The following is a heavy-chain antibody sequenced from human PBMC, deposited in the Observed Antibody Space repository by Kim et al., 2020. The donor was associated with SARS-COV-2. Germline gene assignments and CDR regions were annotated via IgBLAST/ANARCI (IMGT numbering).Heavy chain of an antibody. CDR2: ISFDGNNK. CDR1: GFTFRSYA. J-gene: IGHJ6*01. CDR3: ANGIQRGSGTYYYYYYG. D-gene: IGHD3-10*01. V-gene: IGHV3-30*18. Sequence: GGALRLSCAASGFTFRSYAIHWVRQTPGKGLEWVTVISFDGNNKYYADSVKGRFTISRDNSKNKLYLQMNSLRPDDTAVYFCANGIQRGSGTYYYYYYG.